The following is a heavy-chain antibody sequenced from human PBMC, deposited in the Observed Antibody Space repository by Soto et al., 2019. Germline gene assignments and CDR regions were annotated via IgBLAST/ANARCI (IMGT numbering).Heavy chain of an antibody. CDR3: VRDGSKSLRDWFDP. Sequence: SETLSLTCNVSSGSISKFYWAWIRKTAGNGLEWMGRVYATGTTDYNPSLRSRVAMSVDISKKTFSLRLRSVTGADSGVYYCVRDGSKSLRDWFDPWGQGILVTVSS. CDR1: SGSISKFY. CDR2: VYATGTT. J-gene: IGHJ5*02. V-gene: IGHV4-4*07.